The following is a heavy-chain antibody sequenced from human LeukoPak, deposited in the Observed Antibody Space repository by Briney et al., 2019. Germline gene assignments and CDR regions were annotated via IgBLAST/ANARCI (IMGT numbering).Heavy chain of an antibody. CDR3: ARDSGITMVRGNWFDP. CDR2: ISSSGSTI. V-gene: IGHV3-48*03. D-gene: IGHD3-10*01. CDR1: GFTFSSYE. J-gene: IGHJ5*02. Sequence: PGGSLRLSCAASGFTFSSYEMNWVRQAPGKGLEWVSYISSSGSTIYYADSVKGRFTISRDNAKNSLYLQMNSLRAEDTAVYYCARDSGITMVRGNWFDPWGQGTLVTVSS.